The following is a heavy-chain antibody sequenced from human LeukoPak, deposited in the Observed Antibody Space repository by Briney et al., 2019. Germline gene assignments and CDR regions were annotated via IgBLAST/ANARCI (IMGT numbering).Heavy chain of an antibody. J-gene: IGHJ4*02. CDR1: GYTFTSYD. D-gene: IGHD5-12*01. CDR2: MSSNNGNT. Sequence: ASVKVSCKASGYTFTSYDINWVRQATGQGLEWVGWMSSNNGNTGYAQKFQGGVSMTRSTSISTAYMELSGLKSEDTAVYYCARTPPRGDIDNWGQGTLVTVSS. V-gene: IGHV1-8*01. CDR3: ARTPPRGDIDN.